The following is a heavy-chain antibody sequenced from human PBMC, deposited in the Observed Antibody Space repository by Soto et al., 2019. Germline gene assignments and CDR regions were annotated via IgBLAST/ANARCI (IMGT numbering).Heavy chain of an antibody. Sequence: SVKVSCKASGGTFSSYTISWVRQAPGQGLEWMGRIIPILGIANYAQKFQGRVTITADKSTSTAYMELSSLRSEDTAVYYCARHTDTIFGVVITPNWFDPWGQGTLVTVSS. V-gene: IGHV1-69*02. CDR1: GGTFSSYT. CDR3: ARHTDTIFGVVITPNWFDP. CDR2: IIPILGIA. D-gene: IGHD3-3*01. J-gene: IGHJ5*02.